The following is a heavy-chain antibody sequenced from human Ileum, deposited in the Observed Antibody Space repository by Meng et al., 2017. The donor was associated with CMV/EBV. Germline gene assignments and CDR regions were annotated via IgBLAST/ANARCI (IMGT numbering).Heavy chain of an antibody. CDR2: LNSDGTTT. CDR1: RFTFSSYW. V-gene: IGHV3-74*01. Sequence: GESLKIPCAVSRFTFSSYWMHWVRQAPGQGLVWVSRLNSDGTTTKYADSVKGRFNISRNNAENTLYLQMNTLRAEDTAVYYCARGNNYAMDVWGQGTTVTVSS. J-gene: IGHJ6*02. D-gene: IGHD1/OR15-1a*01. CDR3: ARGNNYAMDV.